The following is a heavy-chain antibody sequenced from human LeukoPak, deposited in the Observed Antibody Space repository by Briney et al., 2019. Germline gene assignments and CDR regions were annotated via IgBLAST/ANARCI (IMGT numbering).Heavy chain of an antibody. J-gene: IGHJ6*03. CDR1: GGSFSGYY. Sequence: PSETLSLTCAVDGGSFSGYYWSWIRKPPGKGLEWIGEINHSGSTNYNPSLKSRVTISVDTSKNQFSLKLSSVTAADTAVYYCARGWVITYYYYYYMDVWGKGTTVTVSS. CDR2: INHSGST. V-gene: IGHV4-34*01. CDR3: ARGWVITYYYYYYMDV. D-gene: IGHD3-22*01.